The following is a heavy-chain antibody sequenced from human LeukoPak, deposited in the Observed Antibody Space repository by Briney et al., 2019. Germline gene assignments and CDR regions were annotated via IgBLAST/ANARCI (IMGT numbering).Heavy chain of an antibody. CDR1: GGSISSYY. J-gene: IGHJ5*02. CDR2: IYYSGST. V-gene: IGHV4-59*01. D-gene: IGHD3-22*01. Sequence: PSETLSLTCTVSGGSISSYYWSWIRQPPGKGLEWIGYIYYSGSTNYNPSLKSRVTISVDTSKNQFSLKLSSVTAADTAVYYCARARPYYYDSSGYHEEGHFDPWGQGTLVTVSS. CDR3: ARARPYYYDSSGYHEEGHFDP.